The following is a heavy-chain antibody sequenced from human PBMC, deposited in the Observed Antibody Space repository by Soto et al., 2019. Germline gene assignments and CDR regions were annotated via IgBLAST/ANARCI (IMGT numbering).Heavy chain of an antibody. CDR3: ASDLDFWSEYPH. CDR1: GFTLSSYW. Sequence: PGGSLRLSCAASGFTLSSYWIHWVRQAPGKGLVWVSRINSDGSRTNYADSVKGRFTISRDNAKNTLYLQMNSLRVEDTAVYYCASDLDFWSEYPHWGQGTLVTVSS. J-gene: IGHJ4*02. D-gene: IGHD3-3*01. V-gene: IGHV3-74*01. CDR2: INSDGSRT.